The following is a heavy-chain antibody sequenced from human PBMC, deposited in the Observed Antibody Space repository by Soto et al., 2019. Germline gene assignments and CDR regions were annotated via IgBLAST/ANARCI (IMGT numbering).Heavy chain of an antibody. Sequence: GSLRLSCAASGLTFSSYAMRWVRQAPGKGLEWVSAISGSGGSTYYADPVKGRFTISRDNSKNTLYLQMNSLRAEDTAVYYCAFFYSYRYGPDYMDFWGKGTTVTVSS. J-gene: IGHJ6*03. V-gene: IGHV3-23*01. D-gene: IGHD5-18*01. CDR2: ISGSGGST. CDR3: AFFYSYRYGPDYMDF. CDR1: GLTFSSYA.